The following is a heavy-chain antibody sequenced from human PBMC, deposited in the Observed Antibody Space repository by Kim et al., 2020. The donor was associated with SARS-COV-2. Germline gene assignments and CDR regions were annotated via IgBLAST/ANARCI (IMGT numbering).Heavy chain of an antibody. J-gene: IGHJ6*02. CDR3: ARRPSAYYYYGMDV. Sequence: PSLKSRVTISVDTSKNQFSLKLSSVTAADTAVYYCARRPSAYYYYGMDVWGQGTTVTVSS. V-gene: IGHV4-34*01.